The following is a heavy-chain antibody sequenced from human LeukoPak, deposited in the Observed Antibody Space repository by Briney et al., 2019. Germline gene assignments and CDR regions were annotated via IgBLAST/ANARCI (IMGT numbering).Heavy chain of an antibody. D-gene: IGHD2-15*01. CDR3: ARYCSGGSCYDHYYYYGMDV. CDR1: GGTFSSYA. J-gene: IGHJ6*02. V-gene: IGHV1-69*01. Sequence: SVKVSCKASGGTFSSYAISWVRQAPGQGLEWMGGIIPIFGTANCAQKFQGRVTITADESTSTAYMELSSLRSEDTAVYYCARYCSGGSCYDHYYYYGMDVWGQGTTVTVSS. CDR2: IIPIFGTA.